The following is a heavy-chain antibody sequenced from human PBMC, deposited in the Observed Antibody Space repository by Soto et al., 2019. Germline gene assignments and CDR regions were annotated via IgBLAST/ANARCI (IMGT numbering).Heavy chain of an antibody. Sequence: LRLSCAASGFTFRDYYMSWIRQAPGKGLEWISYISSSGTTIYYADSVKGRFTISRDNAKNSMYLQMNSLRAEDTAVYYWAREGNSGSYWGAFDNWGQGTLVTVSS. J-gene: IGHJ4*02. CDR3: AREGNSGSYWGAFDN. CDR2: ISSSGTTI. V-gene: IGHV3-11*01. D-gene: IGHD1-26*01. CDR1: GFTFRDYY.